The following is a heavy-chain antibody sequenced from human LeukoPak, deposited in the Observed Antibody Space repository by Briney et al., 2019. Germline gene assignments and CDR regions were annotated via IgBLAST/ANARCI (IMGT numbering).Heavy chain of an antibody. J-gene: IGHJ6*03. CDR1: GFTFSSYD. Sequence: PGGSLRLSCAASGFTFSSYDMHWVRHATGKGLEWVSAIGTAGDTYYPGSVKGRFTISRENAKNSLYLQMNSLRAEDTAVYYCASSSSSWSPLNYYYYMDVWGKGTTVTVSS. CDR2: IGTAGDT. D-gene: IGHD6-13*01. CDR3: ASSSSSWSPLNYYYYMDV. V-gene: IGHV3-13*01.